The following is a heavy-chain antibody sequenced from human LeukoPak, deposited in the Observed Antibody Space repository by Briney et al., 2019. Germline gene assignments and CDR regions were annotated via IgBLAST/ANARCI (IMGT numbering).Heavy chain of an antibody. CDR2: ISGSGGTT. V-gene: IGHV3-23*01. Sequence: GGSLRLSCAASGFTFSSYAMSWVRQAPGKGLEWVSGISGSGGTTYYADSVKGRFTISRDNSKNTLYLQMNSLRAEDTAVYYCASGVYCSSTSCYVFDYWGQGTLVTDSS. J-gene: IGHJ4*02. D-gene: IGHD2-2*01. CDR1: GFTFSSYA. CDR3: ASGVYCSSTSCYVFDY.